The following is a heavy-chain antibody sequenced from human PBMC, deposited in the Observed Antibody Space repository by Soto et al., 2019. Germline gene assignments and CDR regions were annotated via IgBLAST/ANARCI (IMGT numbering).Heavy chain of an antibody. J-gene: IGHJ4*02. V-gene: IGHV3-48*04. CDR3: ARDRDWAFDY. CDR1: GFTFSSYS. Sequence: GGSLRLSCVASGFTFSSYSMFWVRQAPGKGLEWISYIFVSSTTIYYADSVKGRFTVSRDNAQNSLFLLMNSLRVEDTAVYYCARDRDWAFDYWGRGTLVTVSS. CDR2: IFVSSTTI. D-gene: IGHD3-9*01.